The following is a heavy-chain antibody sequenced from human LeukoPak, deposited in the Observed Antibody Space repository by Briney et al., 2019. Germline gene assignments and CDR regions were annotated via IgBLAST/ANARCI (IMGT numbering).Heavy chain of an antibody. CDR3: ATITESYGDYVLYYFDY. CDR1: GYTFTDYY. CDR2: VDPEDGET. V-gene: IGHV1-69-2*01. D-gene: IGHD4-17*01. J-gene: IGHJ4*02. Sequence: ASVKVSCKVSGYTFTDYYMHWVRQGPGKGKEWMGLVDPEDGETIYAKKFQGRGNITADTATETDYIEMRRVRSEDTAVYYCATITESYGDYVLYYFDYWGQGTLVTVSS.